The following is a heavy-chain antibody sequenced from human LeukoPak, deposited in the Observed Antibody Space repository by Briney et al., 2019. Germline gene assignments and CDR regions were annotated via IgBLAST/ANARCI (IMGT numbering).Heavy chain of an antibody. D-gene: IGHD6-13*01. CDR1: VGSLNFYY. Sequence: PSETLSLTCTVSVGSLNFYYWSCIRQPAGKGLEWIGRIYSTGSTNSSTTLKSRVTMSVEKSKNQISLNLSSVTAADTAVYFGASGIADPYSFDSWGQGTLVTVSS. V-gene: IGHV4-4*07. CDR2: IYSTGST. CDR3: ASGIADPYSFDS. J-gene: IGHJ4*02.